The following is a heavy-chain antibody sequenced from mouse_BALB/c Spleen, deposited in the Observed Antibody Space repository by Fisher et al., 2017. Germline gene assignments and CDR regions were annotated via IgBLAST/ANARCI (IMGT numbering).Heavy chain of an antibody. CDR3: ASSYGSSYDAMDY. D-gene: IGHD1-1*01. V-gene: IGHV1-42*01. J-gene: IGHJ4*01. Sequence: KFKGKATLTVDKSSSTAYMQLKSLTSEDSAVYYCASSYGSSYDAMDYWGQGTSVTVSS.